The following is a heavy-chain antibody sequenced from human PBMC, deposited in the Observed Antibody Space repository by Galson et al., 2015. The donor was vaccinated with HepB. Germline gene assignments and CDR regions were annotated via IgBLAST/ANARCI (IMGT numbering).Heavy chain of an antibody. Sequence: SLRLSCAASGFTFDDYAMHWVRQAPGKGLEWVSGISWSSGSIGYADSVKGRFTISRDNAKNSLYLQMNSLRAEDTALYYCAKVAQPNAYYYYYYMDVWGKGTTVTVSS. D-gene: IGHD6-13*01. CDR2: ISWSSGSI. J-gene: IGHJ6*03. CDR1: GFTFDDYA. CDR3: AKVAQPNAYYYYYYMDV. V-gene: IGHV3-9*01.